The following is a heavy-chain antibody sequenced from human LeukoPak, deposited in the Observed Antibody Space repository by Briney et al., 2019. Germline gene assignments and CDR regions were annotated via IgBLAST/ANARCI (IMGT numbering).Heavy chain of an antibody. CDR2: INPNSGGT. J-gene: IGHJ4*02. D-gene: IGHD3-22*01. CDR3: ARNYYDSSGYYTDY. Sequence: ASVKVSCKASGYTFTGDYMHWVRQAPGQGLEWMGRINPNSGGTNYAQKFQGRVTMTRDTSISTAYMELSRLRSDDTAVYYCARNYYDSSGYYTDYWGQGTLVTISA. V-gene: IGHV1-2*06. CDR1: GYTFTGDY.